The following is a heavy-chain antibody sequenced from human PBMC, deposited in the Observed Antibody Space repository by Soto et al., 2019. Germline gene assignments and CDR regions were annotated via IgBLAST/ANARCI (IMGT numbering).Heavy chain of an antibody. V-gene: IGHV4-59*08. D-gene: IGHD3-9*01. CDR3: ARHDGGNGLRYFDWLLLY. Sequence: SETLSLTCTVSGGSISSYYWSWIRQPPGKGLEWIGYIYYSGSTNYNPSLKSRVTISVDTSKNQFSLKLSSVTAADTAVYYCARHDGGNGLRYFDWLLLYWGQGTLVTVSS. CDR2: IYYSGST. CDR1: GGSISSYY. J-gene: IGHJ4*02.